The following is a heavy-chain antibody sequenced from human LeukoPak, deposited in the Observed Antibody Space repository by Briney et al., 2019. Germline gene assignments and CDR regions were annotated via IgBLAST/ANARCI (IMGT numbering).Heavy chain of an antibody. J-gene: IGHJ4*02. CDR1: GFTFDDYG. CDR2: INWKGDTT. Sequence: GGSLRLPCSASGFTFDDYGMSWVRQAPGKGLEWVSGINWKGDTTGYADSVKGRFTISRDNAKNSLYLEMNSLRAEDTALYYCARDMGIRGSQFLLIYWGQGTLVTVSS. D-gene: IGHD1-26*01. CDR3: ARDMGIRGSQFLLIY. V-gene: IGHV3-20*04.